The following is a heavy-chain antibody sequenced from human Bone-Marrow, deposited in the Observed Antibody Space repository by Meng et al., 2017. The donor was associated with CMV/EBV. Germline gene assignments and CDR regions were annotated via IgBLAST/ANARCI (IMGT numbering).Heavy chain of an antibody. Sequence: GGSLRLSCAASGFTFSSSGMHWVRQAPGKGLEWVAFIRYDGSNKYYADSVKGRFTISRDNSKNTLYLQMNSLRAEDTAVYYCARGSQYCDSTRFYLGEMDVWGQGTTVTVSS. CDR3: ARGSQYCDSTRFYLGEMDV. CDR2: IRYDGSNK. J-gene: IGHJ6*02. D-gene: IGHD2/OR15-2a*01. V-gene: IGHV3-30*02. CDR1: GFTFSSSG.